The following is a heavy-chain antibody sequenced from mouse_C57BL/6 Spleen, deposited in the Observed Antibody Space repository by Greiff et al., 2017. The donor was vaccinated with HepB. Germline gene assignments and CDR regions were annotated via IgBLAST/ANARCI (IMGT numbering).Heavy chain of an antibody. V-gene: IGHV1-64*01. CDR1: GYTFTSYW. D-gene: IGHD2-4*01. CDR3: AREEGGLRRSSFAY. Sequence: VQLQQPGAELVKPGASVKLSCKASGYTFTSYWMHWVKQRPGQGLEWIGMIHPNSGSTNYNEKFKSKATLTVDKSSSTAYMQLSSLTSEDSAVYYCAREEGGLRRSSFAYWGQGTLVTVSA. CDR2: IHPNSGST. J-gene: IGHJ3*01.